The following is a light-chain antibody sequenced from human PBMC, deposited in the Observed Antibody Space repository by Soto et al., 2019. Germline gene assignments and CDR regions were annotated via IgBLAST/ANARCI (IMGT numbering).Light chain of an antibody. CDR3: QQYQSWPLT. V-gene: IGKV3-15*01. Sequence: PGESPTFSCRANQSVYSNLAWYQQKPGQTPRLLIYESSTRATGIPARFSGGGSGTEFTLTISSLQSEDFADYYCQQYQSWPLTFGGGTKVEIK. J-gene: IGKJ4*01. CDR1: QSVYSN. CDR2: ESS.